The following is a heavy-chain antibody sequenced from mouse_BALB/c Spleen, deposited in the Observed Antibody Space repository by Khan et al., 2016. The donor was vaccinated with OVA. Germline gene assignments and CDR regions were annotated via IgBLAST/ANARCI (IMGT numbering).Heavy chain of an antibody. CDR1: GYSITSGYY. CDR3: ARDYYCTSWYFDV. CDR2: IRYDGSN. J-gene: IGHJ1*01. V-gene: IGHV3-6*02. Sequence: EVQLQESGPGLVKPSQSLSLTCSVTGYSITSGYYWNWIRQFPGNKLEWMDYIRYDGSNNYNPSLKNRISITRDTSKNQFFLKLNSVTTEDTATYYCARDYYCTSWYFDVWGAGTTVTVSS. D-gene: IGHD1-1*01.